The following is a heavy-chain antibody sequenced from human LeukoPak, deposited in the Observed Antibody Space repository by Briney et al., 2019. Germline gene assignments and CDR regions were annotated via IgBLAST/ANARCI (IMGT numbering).Heavy chain of an antibody. CDR1: GGSISSSSYY. CDR2: IYYSGST. CDR3: ARQRGGGYWYFDL. V-gene: IGHV4-39*01. J-gene: IGHJ2*01. Sequence: SETLSLTCTVSGGSISSSSYYRGWIRQPPGKGLEWIGNIYYSGSTFYNPSLKSRVTISVDTSKNHFSLKLSSVTAADTAVYYCARQRGGGYWYFDLWGRGTLVTVSS. D-gene: IGHD3-16*01.